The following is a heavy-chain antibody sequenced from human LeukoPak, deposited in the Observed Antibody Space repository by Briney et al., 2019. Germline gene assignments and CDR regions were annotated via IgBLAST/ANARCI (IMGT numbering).Heavy chain of an antibody. CDR3: TRGRRATHDY. V-gene: IGHV3-15*01. CDR2: IKSKIDGGTT. J-gene: IGHJ4*02. D-gene: IGHD1-26*01. CDR1: GFTFSNAW. Sequence: GGSLRLSCAASGFTFSNAWMNWVRQAPGKGLEWVGRIKSKIDGGTTDYAAPVKGRFTISRDDSKSIAYLQMNSLKTEDTAVYYCTRGRRATHDYWGQGTLVTVSS.